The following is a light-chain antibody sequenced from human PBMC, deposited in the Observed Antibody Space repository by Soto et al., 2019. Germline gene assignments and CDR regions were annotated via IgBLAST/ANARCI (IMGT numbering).Light chain of an antibody. Sequence: DFQMTQSPSSLSASVGDRVTITCQASHDISNHLNWYQQKPGKAPKLLIYDASNLQTGVPSRFGGSGSGTDFTFTINSLQPEDTATYYCQPYDNLPMWTFGQGTKVEIK. CDR3: QPYDNLPMWT. V-gene: IGKV1-33*01. J-gene: IGKJ1*01. CDR2: DAS. CDR1: HDISNH.